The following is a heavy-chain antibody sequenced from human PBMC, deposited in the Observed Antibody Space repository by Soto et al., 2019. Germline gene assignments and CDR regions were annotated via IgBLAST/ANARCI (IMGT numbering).Heavy chain of an antibody. CDR3: ATSYGSGYRAFDY. Sequence: QVQLVQSGAEVKRPGSSVKVSCKASGDTFRFYSIQWVRPAPGLGLEWMGRVNPILSMSNYAQRFQGRVTMTADKSTSTAYMELSGLRSEDTAMYYCATSYGSGYRAFDYWGQGALVTVSS. CDR2: VNPILSMS. D-gene: IGHD3-10*01. V-gene: IGHV1-69*04. J-gene: IGHJ4*02. CDR1: GDTFRFYS.